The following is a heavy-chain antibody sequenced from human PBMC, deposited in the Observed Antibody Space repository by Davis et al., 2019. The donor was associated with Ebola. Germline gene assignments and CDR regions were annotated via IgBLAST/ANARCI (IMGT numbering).Heavy chain of an antibody. J-gene: IGHJ6*02. CDR1: GDSVSRHSAN. V-gene: IGHV6-1*01. CDR2: TYYRSKWYN. CDR3: ARGLLLYYYYGMDV. Sequence: SQTLSLTCAISGDSVSRHSANWNWIRQSPSRGLEWLGRTYYRSKWYNDYAVSVKSRITINPDTSKNQFSLQLNSVTPEDTAVYYCARGLLLYYYYGMDVWGQGTTVTVSS. D-gene: IGHD1-26*01.